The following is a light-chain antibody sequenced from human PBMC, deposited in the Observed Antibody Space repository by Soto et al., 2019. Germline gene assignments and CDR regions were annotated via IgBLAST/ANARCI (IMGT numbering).Light chain of an antibody. CDR1: QDIRGA. V-gene: IGKV1-13*02. J-gene: IGKJ5*01. Sequence: AIQLTQSPSSLSASVGDRVTITCRPSQDIRGALAWYQQTPGKAPKILIYDVSTLQSGVPSRFSGSSSGTDFSLTISSLQPEDFATYFCQQFNSYPITFGQGTRLDIK. CDR2: DVS. CDR3: QQFNSYPIT.